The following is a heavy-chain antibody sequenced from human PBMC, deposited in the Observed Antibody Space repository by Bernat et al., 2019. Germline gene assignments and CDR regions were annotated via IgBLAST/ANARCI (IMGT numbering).Heavy chain of an antibody. CDR1: GGTFSSYA. Sequence: QVQLVQSGAEVKKPGSSVKVSCKASGGTFSSYAISWVRQAPGQGLEWMGGIIPIFGTANYAQKFQGRVTITADESTSTAYMELSSLRSEDTAVYYCARDRTAYCGVDCYNGDYWGQGTLVTVSS. V-gene: IGHV1-69*01. D-gene: IGHD2-21*01. CDR3: ARDRTAYCGVDCYNGDY. J-gene: IGHJ4*02. CDR2: IIPIFGTA.